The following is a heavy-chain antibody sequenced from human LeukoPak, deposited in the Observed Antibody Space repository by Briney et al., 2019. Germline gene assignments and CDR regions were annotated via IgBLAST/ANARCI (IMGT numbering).Heavy chain of an antibody. J-gene: IGHJ4*02. CDR2: ISKDGSDK. CDR3: ARGDRYCSSTSCYSSDY. CDR1: GFTFSDYA. D-gene: IGHD2-2*01. Sequence: GSLRLSCAASGFTFSDYAMHWVRQAPGKGLEWVAVISKDGSDKYYPGSVRGRFTISRDNSKNTLYLQMNSLRAEDTAVYYCARGDRYCSSTSCYSSDYWGQGTLVTVSS. V-gene: IGHV3-30-3*01.